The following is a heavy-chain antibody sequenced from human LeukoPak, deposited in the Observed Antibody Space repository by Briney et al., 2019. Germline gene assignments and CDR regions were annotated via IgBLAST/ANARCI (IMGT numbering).Heavy chain of an antibody. CDR3: AREGIVVVTAIYAFDI. Sequence: GGSLRLSCAASGFTFSSYAMHWVRQAPGKGLEWVAVISYDGSNKYYADSVKGRFTISRDNSKNTLYLQMNSLRAEDTAVYYCAREGIVVVTAIYAFDIWGQGTMVTVTS. CDR2: ISYDGSNK. CDR1: GFTFSSYA. J-gene: IGHJ3*02. V-gene: IGHV3-30-3*01. D-gene: IGHD2-21*02.